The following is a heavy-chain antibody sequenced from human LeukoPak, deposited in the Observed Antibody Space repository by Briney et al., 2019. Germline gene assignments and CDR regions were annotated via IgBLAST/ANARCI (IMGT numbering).Heavy chain of an antibody. CDR1: GFTFDDYG. CDR3: ARDMNYYGSGSYKVSDY. Sequence: GGSLRLSCAASGFTFDDYGMSWVRQAPGKGLEWVSGINWNGGSAGYADSVKGRFTISRDNAKNSLYLQMNSLRAEDTALYYCARDMNYYGSGSYKVSDYWGQGTLVTVSS. D-gene: IGHD3-10*01. V-gene: IGHV3-20*04. J-gene: IGHJ4*02. CDR2: INWNGGSA.